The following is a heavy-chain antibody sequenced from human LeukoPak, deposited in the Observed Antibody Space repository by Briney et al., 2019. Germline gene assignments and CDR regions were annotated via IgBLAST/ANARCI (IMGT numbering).Heavy chain of an antibody. CDR2: IHPKSGDT. D-gene: IGHD2-2*02. CDR1: GYTFTGYY. V-gene: IGHV1-2*02. CDR3: ARGIRIVVVPAAIRFDY. J-gene: IGHJ4*02. Sequence: ASVKVSCKASGYTFTGYYLHWVRQAPGQGLEWMGWIHPKSGDTHYAQKFLGRVTLTRDTSTTIVYMELKWLTSDDTAVYYCARGIRIVVVPAAIRFDYWGQGTLVTVSS.